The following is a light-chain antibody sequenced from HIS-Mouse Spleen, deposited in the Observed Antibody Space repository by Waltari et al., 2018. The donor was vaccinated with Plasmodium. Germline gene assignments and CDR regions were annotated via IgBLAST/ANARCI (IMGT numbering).Light chain of an antibody. CDR3: QQSYSTWT. V-gene: IGKV1-39*01. J-gene: IGKJ1*01. Sequence: DIQIPQSPSSLSASVGARVTITCRAIQGISNYLNWYQQKPGKAPKFLIYAASTLQSGVPSRFSGSGSGTDFTLTISSLQPEDFATYYCQQSYSTWTFGQGTKVEIK. CDR2: AAS. CDR1: QGISNY.